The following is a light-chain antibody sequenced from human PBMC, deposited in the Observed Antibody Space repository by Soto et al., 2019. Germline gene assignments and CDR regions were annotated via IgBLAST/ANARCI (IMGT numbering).Light chain of an antibody. CDR1: QSVSSN. CDR2: AAS. V-gene: IGKV3-15*01. CDR3: QQYNNGTPWT. Sequence: EILMTQSPATLSVSPGERATLSCRASQSVSSNLAWYQQKPRQAPRLLIYAASTRATGIPARFSGSGSGTEFTLTISSLQSEEFAVYYCQQYNNGTPWTFGQGTKVEIK. J-gene: IGKJ1*01.